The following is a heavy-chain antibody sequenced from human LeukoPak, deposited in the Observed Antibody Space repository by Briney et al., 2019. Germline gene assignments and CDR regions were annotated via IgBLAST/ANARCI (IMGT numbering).Heavy chain of an antibody. Sequence: KTSETLSLTCTVSGGSISSYYWSWIRQPPGKGLEWIGYIYYSGSTNYNPSLKSRVTISVDTSKNQFSLKLSSVTAADTAVYYCARGSYDSSGYYLNWFDPWGQGTLVTVSS. CDR2: IYYSGST. CDR3: ARGSYDSSGYYLNWFDP. V-gene: IGHV4-59*01. J-gene: IGHJ5*02. CDR1: GGSISSYY. D-gene: IGHD3-22*01.